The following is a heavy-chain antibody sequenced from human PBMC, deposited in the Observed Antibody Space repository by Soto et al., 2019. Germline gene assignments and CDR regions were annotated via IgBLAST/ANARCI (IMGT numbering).Heavy chain of an antibody. J-gene: IGHJ3*02. Sequence: EVQLVESGGGLVQPGGSLRLSCAASGFTFSIYWMSWVRQAPGTGLEWVANIKQDGSEKYYVDSVRGRFTISRDDAKNSLYLQMDSLRAEDTAVYYCASCLNGRDDAFDIWGQGTMVTVSS. D-gene: IGHD1-20*01. CDR1: GFTFSIYW. CDR3: ASCLNGRDDAFDI. V-gene: IGHV3-7*01. CDR2: IKQDGSEK.